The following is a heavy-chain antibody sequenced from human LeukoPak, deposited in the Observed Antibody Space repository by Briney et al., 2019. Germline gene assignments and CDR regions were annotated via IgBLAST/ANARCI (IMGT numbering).Heavy chain of an antibody. CDR1: GFTFTSSA. CDR2: IVVGSGNT. V-gene: IGHV1-58*02. D-gene: IGHD6-13*01. J-gene: IGHJ6*02. Sequence: ASVTVSCKASGFTFTSSAMQWVRQARGQRLEWIGWIVVGSGNTNYALKFQERVTITRDMSTSTAYMELSSLRSEDTAVYYCAAGSGYSSSWYKYYYYYGMDVWGQGTTVTVSS. CDR3: AAGSGYSSSWYKYYYYYGMDV.